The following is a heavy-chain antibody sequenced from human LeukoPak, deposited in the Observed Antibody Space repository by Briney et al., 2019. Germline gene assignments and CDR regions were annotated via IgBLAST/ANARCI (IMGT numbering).Heavy chain of an antibody. CDR3: ARKAVVTPGCIDY. J-gene: IGHJ4*02. CDR1: GGSISSSSYY. CDR2: IYYSGST. V-gene: IGHV4-39*07. Sequence: SETLSLTCTVSGGSISSSSYYWGWIRQPPGKGLEWIGSIYYSGSTYYNPSLKSRVTISVDTSKNQFSLKLSSVTAADTAVYYCARKAVVTPGCIDYWGQGTLVTVSS. D-gene: IGHD4-23*01.